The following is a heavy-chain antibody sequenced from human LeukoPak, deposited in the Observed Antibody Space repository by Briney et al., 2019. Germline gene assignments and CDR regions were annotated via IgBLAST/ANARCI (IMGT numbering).Heavy chain of an antibody. J-gene: IGHJ4*02. CDR3: ARGRDHYDSSGYYYEGTIVDY. Sequence: SETLSLTYTVSGGSISSYYWSWIRQPPGKGLEWIGYIYYSGSTNYNPSLKSRVTISVDTSKNQFSLKLSSVTAADTAVYYCARGRDHYDSSGYYYEGTIVDYWGQGTLVTVSS. D-gene: IGHD3-22*01. CDR2: IYYSGST. CDR1: GGSISSYY. V-gene: IGHV4-59*01.